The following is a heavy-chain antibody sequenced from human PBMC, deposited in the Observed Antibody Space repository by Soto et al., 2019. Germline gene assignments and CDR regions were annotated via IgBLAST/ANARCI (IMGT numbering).Heavy chain of an antibody. CDR1: GGTFSSNS. CDR3: ARYEDTAMVTTDY. CDR2: ISSSSSYI. J-gene: IGHJ4*02. Sequence: PGGALRLTCAASGGTFSSNSMNWVRQAPGKGLEWVSSISSSSSYIYYADSVKGRFTISRDNAKNSLYLQMNSLRAEDTAVYYCARYEDTAMVTTDYWGQGTLVTVSS. D-gene: IGHD5-18*01. V-gene: IGHV3-21*01.